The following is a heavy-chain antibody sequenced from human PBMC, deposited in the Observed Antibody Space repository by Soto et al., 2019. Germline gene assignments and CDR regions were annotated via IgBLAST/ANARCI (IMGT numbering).Heavy chain of an antibody. J-gene: IGHJ4*02. D-gene: IGHD3-22*01. CDR1: GDALSSNA. CDR3: FLYDSSGYYYLDY. V-gene: IGHV1-69*13. Sequence: TSVKVTCKDSGDALSSNAISWVRQAPGQGLEWMGGIIPIFGTANYAQKFQGRVTITADESTSTAYMELSSLRSEDTAVYYCFLYDSSGYYYLDYWGQGTLVTVSS. CDR2: IIPIFGTA.